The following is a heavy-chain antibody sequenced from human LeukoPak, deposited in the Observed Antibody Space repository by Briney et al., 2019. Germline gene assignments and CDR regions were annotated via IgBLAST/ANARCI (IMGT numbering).Heavy chain of an antibody. D-gene: IGHD2-21*01. CDR1: GFTFSDYY. J-gene: IGHJ4*02. CDR2: ISDSGNT. Sequence: GGSLRLSCAASGFTFSDYYMSWIRQAPGKGLEWVSAISDSGNTYHADSVKGRFTISRDSSKNTLFLQMNRLRPEDAAVYYCAKAPVTTCRGAYCYPFDYWGQGTLVTVSS. CDR3: AKAPVTTCRGAYCYPFDY. V-gene: IGHV3-23*01.